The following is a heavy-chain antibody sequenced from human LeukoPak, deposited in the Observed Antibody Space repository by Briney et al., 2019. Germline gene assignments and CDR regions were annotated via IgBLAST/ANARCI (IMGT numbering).Heavy chain of an antibody. Sequence: GGALRLSCAASGFTFSSYAMSWVRQAAGKGLEGVSAISGSGGSTYYAESVKGRFNISRDNSKNTLYLQMNSLRAEDTAVYYCAKDLGWNYRISAFDIWGQGTMVTVSS. CDR1: GFTFSSYA. V-gene: IGHV3-23*01. CDR3: AKDLGWNYRISAFDI. CDR2: ISGSGGST. J-gene: IGHJ3*02. D-gene: IGHD1-7*01.